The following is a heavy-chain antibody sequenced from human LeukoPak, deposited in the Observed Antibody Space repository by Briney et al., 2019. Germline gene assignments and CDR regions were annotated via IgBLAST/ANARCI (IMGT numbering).Heavy chain of an antibody. Sequence: SETLSLTCTVSGGSISTTSYYWGWIRQPPGRGLEWIGSIYYRGSTYYNPSLQSRVTISVDTSKNQFSLKLSSVTAADTAVYYCARRAIQGVYVGDAFDIWGQGTMVTVSS. CDR3: ARRAIQGVYVGDAFDI. CDR2: IYYRGST. CDR1: GGSISTTSYY. J-gene: IGHJ3*02. V-gene: IGHV4-39*01. D-gene: IGHD3-10*01.